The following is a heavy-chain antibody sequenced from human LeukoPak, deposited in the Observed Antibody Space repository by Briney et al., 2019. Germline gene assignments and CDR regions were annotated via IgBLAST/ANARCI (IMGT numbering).Heavy chain of an antibody. CDR2: VSRDDDK. J-gene: IGHJ3*02. CDR1: GFSLTTRGVG. D-gene: IGHD3-10*01. CDR3: ALSYYYGSELIDAFDI. Sequence: ESGPTLVKPTQTLTLTCTFSGFSLTTRGVGVGCIRQAPGKALEWLALVSRDDDKRYSPSLKSRLTFTKDTSKNQVLLRMTNMEPEDTGTYYCALSYYYGSELIDAFDIWGQGTTVTVSS. V-gene: IGHV2-5*02.